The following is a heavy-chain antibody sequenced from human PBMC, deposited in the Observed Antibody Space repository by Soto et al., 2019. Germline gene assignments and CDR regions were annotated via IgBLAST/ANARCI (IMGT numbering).Heavy chain of an antibody. Sequence: QVQLVESGGGVVQPGRSLRLSCAASGFTFSSYAMHWVRQAPGKGLEWVAVISYDGSNKYYADSVKGRFTISRDNSKNTLYLQKNSLRAEDTAVYYCARDGNYGVGDYYYGMDVWGQGTTVTVSS. V-gene: IGHV3-30-3*01. CDR3: ARDGNYGVGDYYYGMDV. CDR2: ISYDGSNK. D-gene: IGHD4-17*01. J-gene: IGHJ6*02. CDR1: GFTFSSYA.